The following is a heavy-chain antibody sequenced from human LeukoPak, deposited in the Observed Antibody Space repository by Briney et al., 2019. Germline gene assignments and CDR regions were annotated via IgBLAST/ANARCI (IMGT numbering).Heavy chain of an antibody. CDR3: ATVGVTAVDGFDI. CDR2: IRARDSFI. CDR1: GFTFSNSE. V-gene: IGHV3-48*03. Sequence: GSLRLSCAASGFTFSNSELNWVRQAPGQGLEWISYIRARDSFIYYADSVMGRFTISRDNAKNSVYLQMNSLRAEDSAVYYCATVGVTAVDGFDIWGQGTMVTVSS. D-gene: IGHD2-21*02. J-gene: IGHJ3*02.